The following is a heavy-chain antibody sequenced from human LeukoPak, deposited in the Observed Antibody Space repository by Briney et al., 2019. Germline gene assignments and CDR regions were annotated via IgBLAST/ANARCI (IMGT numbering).Heavy chain of an antibody. D-gene: IGHD2-2*01. Sequence: GGSLRLSCAASGFTFSTYVMNWVRQAQGKGLEWVSVIYSGGTTYYADSVKGRFTISRHDSKNTLYLQMNSLRAEDTAVYYCARVSSTYYYFDYWGQGTLVTVSS. CDR1: GFTFSTYV. V-gene: IGHV3-53*04. J-gene: IGHJ4*02. CDR2: IYSGGTT. CDR3: ARVSSTYYYFDY.